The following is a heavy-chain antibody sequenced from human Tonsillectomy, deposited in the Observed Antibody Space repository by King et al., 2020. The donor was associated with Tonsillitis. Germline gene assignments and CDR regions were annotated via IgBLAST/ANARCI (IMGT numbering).Heavy chain of an antibody. CDR1: GFTFRTYE. V-gene: IGHV3-48*03. CDR2: IPSIGSTI. J-gene: IGHJ2*01. Sequence: VQLVESGGGLLQPGGSLRLSCAASGFTFRTYEMNWVRQAPGKGLEWVSYIPSIGSTIYYAAFVKGRLTISIDNAKNSLYLHMNSLRVEDTAVYYCARVGEYGVAARRYFDLWGRGTLVTVSS. D-gene: IGHD6-13*01. CDR3: ARVGEYGVAARRYFDL.